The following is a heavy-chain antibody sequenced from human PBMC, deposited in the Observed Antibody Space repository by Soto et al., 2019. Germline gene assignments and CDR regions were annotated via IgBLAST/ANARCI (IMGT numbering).Heavy chain of an antibody. D-gene: IGHD6-19*01. J-gene: IGHJ5*02. CDR1: GLSITDSEMG. V-gene: IGHV2-26*01. CDR2: IDSSGEK. Sequence: QVTLKESGPVLVKPTETLTLSCTVSGLSITDSEMGVSWIRQPPGQPLEWLAHIDSSGEKSYRTFLKSRLAISKDTSKSQIVLTMTNMDPAYTATYYCARRHLAVAVSPWFDPWGQGIPVTVSS. CDR3: ARRHLAVAVSPWFDP.